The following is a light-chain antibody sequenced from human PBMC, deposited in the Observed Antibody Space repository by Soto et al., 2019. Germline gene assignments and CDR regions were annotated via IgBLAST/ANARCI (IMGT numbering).Light chain of an antibody. V-gene: IGKV3-20*01. J-gene: IGKJ1*01. CDR1: QSVSSSY. CDR2: GAS. CDR3: QQYGSSPWA. Sequence: EIVLTQSPGTPSFSPGEKDTPSCRASQSVSSSYLAWYQQKPGQAPRLLIYGASSRATGIPDRFSGSGSGTDFTLTISRLETEDFAVYYCQQYGSSPWAFGQGPKVDIK.